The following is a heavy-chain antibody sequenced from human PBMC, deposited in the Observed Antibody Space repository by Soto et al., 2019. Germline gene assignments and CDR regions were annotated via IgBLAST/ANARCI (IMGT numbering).Heavy chain of an antibody. CDR2: IYYSGST. Sequence: SETLSLTCTVSGGSISSGDDFWTWIRQPPGKGLEWIGYIYYSGSTYYNPSLKSRLTMSVDTSKNQFSLKLSSVTAADTAVYYCARERAKWKDYYYYGMDVWGQGTTVTVSS. J-gene: IGHJ6*02. CDR3: ARERAKWKDYYYYGMDV. D-gene: IGHD1-20*01. CDR1: GGSISSGDDF. V-gene: IGHV4-30-4*01.